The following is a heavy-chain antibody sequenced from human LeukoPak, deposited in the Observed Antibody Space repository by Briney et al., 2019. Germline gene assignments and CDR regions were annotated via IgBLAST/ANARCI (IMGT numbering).Heavy chain of an antibody. D-gene: IGHD6-13*01. CDR3: VKVSVAAPGSDF. V-gene: IGHV3-7*01. Sequence: PGGSLRLSCAASGFIYSNYGMTWVRQAPGKGLEWVANINQDGSEKYYVDSVKGRFTISRDNAKNSLYLQMNSLRAEDTALYYCVKVSVAAPGSDFWGQGTLVTVPS. CDR1: GFIYSNYG. J-gene: IGHJ4*02. CDR2: INQDGSEK.